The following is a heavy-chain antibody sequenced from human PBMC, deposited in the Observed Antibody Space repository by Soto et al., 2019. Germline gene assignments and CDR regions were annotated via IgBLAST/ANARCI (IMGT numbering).Heavy chain of an antibody. Sequence: QTKGKGLEWGSSISSSSSYIYYADSVKGRFSISRDNAKNSLYLQMNSLRAEDTAVYYCARDSTWNGVAPAAIQYYNYGMGVRGERTTVT. CDR3: ARDSTWNGVAPAAIQYYNYGMGV. CDR2: ISSSSSYI. J-gene: IGHJ6*02. V-gene: IGHV3-21*01. D-gene: IGHD2-2*02.